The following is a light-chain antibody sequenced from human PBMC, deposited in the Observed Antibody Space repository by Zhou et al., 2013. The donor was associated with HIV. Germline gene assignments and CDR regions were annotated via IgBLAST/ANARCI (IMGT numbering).Light chain of an antibody. CDR2: GAS. CDR1: QSVSSSY. Sequence: EIVLTQSPGTLSLSPGERATLSCRASQSVSSSYLAWYQQKPGQAPRLLIYGASSRATGIPDRFSGSGSGTDGSLTISRLEAEDFAVYYCQQYEFFGQGTRLEMK. CDR3: QQYEF. V-gene: IGKV3-20*01. J-gene: IGKJ5*01.